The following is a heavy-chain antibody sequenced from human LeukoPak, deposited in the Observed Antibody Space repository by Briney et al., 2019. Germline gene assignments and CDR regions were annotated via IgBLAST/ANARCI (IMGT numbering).Heavy chain of an antibody. V-gene: IGHV3-23*01. CDR1: GFTLSSCA. D-gene: IGHD1-26*01. CDR2: LSAGGGST. CDR3: AKGRAVGESYYDY. J-gene: IGHJ4*02. Sequence: GGSLRLSCAATGFTLSSCAMGWVRQAPGKGLEWVSTLSAGGGSTYYADSVKGRFTISRDNSKNTLFLQMSSLRAEDTAVYYCAKGRAVGESYYDYWGQGTLVTVSS.